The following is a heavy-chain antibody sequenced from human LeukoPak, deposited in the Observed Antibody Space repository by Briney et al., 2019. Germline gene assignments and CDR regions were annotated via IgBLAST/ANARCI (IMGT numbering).Heavy chain of an antibody. CDR1: GFPFSSRG. J-gene: IGHJ5*02. Sequence: GGSLRLSCAGSGFPFSSRGMNWVRQAPGKGLEWVSGISPGGGPTYYADSVKGRFTISRDDSKNTLYLQMNSLRAEDTAVYYCARSLVVGATYLYHWGRGTLVTVSS. CDR3: ARSLVVGATYLYH. V-gene: IGHV3-23*01. CDR2: ISPGGGPT. D-gene: IGHD1-26*01.